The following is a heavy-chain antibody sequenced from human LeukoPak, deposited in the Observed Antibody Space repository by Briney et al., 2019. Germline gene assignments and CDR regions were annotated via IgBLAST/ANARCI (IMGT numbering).Heavy chain of an antibody. J-gene: IGHJ4*02. CDR1: GFTFSSYA. D-gene: IGHD3-22*01. Sequence: GRSLRLSCAASGFTFSSYAMHWVRQAPGKGLEWVAVISYDGSNKYYADSVKGRFTISRDNSKNTLYLQMNNLRAEDTAVYYCARADSSGYGYFDYWGQGTLVTVSS. V-gene: IGHV3-30-3*01. CDR2: ISYDGSNK. CDR3: ARADSSGYGYFDY.